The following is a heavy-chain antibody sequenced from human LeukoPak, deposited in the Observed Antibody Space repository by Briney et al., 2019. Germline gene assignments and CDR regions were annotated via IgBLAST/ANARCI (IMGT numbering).Heavy chain of an antibody. V-gene: IGHV3-23*01. CDR3: AKDTPYDFWSGYPEYYYYGMDV. CDR1: GFTFSSYA. CDR2: ISGSGGST. Sequence: GGSLRLSCAASGFTFSSYAMSWVRQAPGRGLEWVSAISGSGGSTYYADSVKGRFTISRDNSKNTLYLQMNSLRAEDTAVYYCAKDTPYDFWSGYPEYYYYGMDVWGQGTTVTVSS. J-gene: IGHJ6*02. D-gene: IGHD3-3*01.